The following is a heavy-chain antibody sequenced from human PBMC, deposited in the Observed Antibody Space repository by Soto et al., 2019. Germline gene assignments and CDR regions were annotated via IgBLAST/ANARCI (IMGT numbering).Heavy chain of an antibody. D-gene: IGHD2-2*01. Sequence: SGPTLVNPTQTLTLTCTFSGFSLSTSGMCVSWIRQPPGKALEWLALIDWDDDKYYSTSLKTRLTISKDTSKNQVVLTMTNMDPVDTATYYCALIVVVPAAMGGYYYYGMDVWGQGTTVTVSS. CDR3: ALIVVVPAAMGGYYYYGMDV. CDR1: GFSLSTSGMC. V-gene: IGHV2-70*01. J-gene: IGHJ6*02. CDR2: IDWDDDK.